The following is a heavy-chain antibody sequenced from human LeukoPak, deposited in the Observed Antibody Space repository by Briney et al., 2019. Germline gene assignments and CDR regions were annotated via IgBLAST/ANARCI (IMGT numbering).Heavy chain of an antibody. D-gene: IGHD5-18*01. Sequence: SVKVSCKASGGTFSSYAISWVRQAPGQGLEWMGGIIPIFGTANYAQKFQGRVTITADESTSTAYMELSSLRSEDTAVYYCARDNRYSYGLGPPTSVFDYWGQETLVTVSS. CDR2: IIPIFGTA. J-gene: IGHJ4*02. CDR1: GGTFSSYA. CDR3: ARDNRYSYGLGPPTSVFDY. V-gene: IGHV1-69*13.